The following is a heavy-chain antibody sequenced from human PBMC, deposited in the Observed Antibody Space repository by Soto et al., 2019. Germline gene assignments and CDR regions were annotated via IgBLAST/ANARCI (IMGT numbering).Heavy chain of an antibody. CDR3: AKEVSHSNFGGTSSSFDL. CDR2: IYISGTT. V-gene: IGHV4-4*07. D-gene: IGHD3-10*01. Sequence: THSLTCSVTGGSTSSDYWSWIRRPAGKGLEWIGRIYISGTTNYNPSLWGRVSISIDTSKNQFSLELSSLTTADTAVYYCAKEVSHSNFGGTSSSFDLWGPGTLVTVSS. J-gene: IGHJ5*02. CDR1: GGSTSSDY.